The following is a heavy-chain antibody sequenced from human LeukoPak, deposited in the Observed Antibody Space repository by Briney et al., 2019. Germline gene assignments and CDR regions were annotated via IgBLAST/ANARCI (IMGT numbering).Heavy chain of an antibody. CDR3: ARVLGYCSGGSCYGYFDY. V-gene: IGHV4-39*07. Sequence: SETLSLTCTVSGGSISSSSYYWGWIRQPPGKGLEWIGSIYYRGSTYYNPSLKSRVTISVDTSKNQFSLKPSSVTAADTAVYYCARVLGYCSGGSCYGYFDYWGQGTLVTVSS. CDR1: GGSISSSSYY. CDR2: IYYRGST. D-gene: IGHD2-15*01. J-gene: IGHJ4*02.